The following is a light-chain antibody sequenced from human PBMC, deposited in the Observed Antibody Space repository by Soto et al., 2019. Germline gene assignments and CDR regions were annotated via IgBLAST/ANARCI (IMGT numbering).Light chain of an antibody. CDR1: QGISSY. Sequence: AIRMTQSPSSFSASTGDRVTITCRASQGISSYLAWYQQKPGKAPKLLIYAASTLQSGVPSRFSGSGSGTDFTLTISCLQSEDFATSSCQQYYSYPQTFGQGTKVEIK. J-gene: IGKJ1*01. V-gene: IGKV1-8*01. CDR2: AAS. CDR3: QQYYSYPQT.